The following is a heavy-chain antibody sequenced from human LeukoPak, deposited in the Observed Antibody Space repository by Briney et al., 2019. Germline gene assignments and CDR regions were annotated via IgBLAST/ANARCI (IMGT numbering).Heavy chain of an antibody. V-gene: IGHV3-48*03. CDR2: ISSGGSAI. CDR1: GFTFSSYE. D-gene: IGHD6-6*01. Sequence: PGGSLRLSCGASGFTFSSYEMNWVRQAPGKGLEWISYISSGGSAIYYADSVKGRFTISRDNAKNSLYLQMNSLRAEDTAVYYCARNDYSSSSYFHWGQGTLVTVSS. CDR3: ARNDYSSSSYFH. J-gene: IGHJ4*02.